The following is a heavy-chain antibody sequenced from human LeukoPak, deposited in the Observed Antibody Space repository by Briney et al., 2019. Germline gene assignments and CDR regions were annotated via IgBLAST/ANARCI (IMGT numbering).Heavy chain of an antibody. D-gene: IGHD4-17*01. V-gene: IGHV3-23*01. Sequence: GGSLRLSCAASGFTFSSYAMSWVRQAPGKGLEWVSAISGSGGSTYYADSVKGRFTISRDNSKNTLYLQMNSLRAEDTAVYYCAKDYLLMTTVTTDYFDYWGQGTLVTVSS. J-gene: IGHJ4*02. CDR1: GFTFSSYA. CDR3: AKDYLLMTTVTTDYFDY. CDR2: ISGSGGST.